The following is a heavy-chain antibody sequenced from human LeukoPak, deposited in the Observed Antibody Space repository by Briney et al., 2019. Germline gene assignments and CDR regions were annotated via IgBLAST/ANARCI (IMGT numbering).Heavy chain of an antibody. CDR2: IYSGGRT. CDR3: ARGNTAMSN. V-gene: IGHV3-66*01. D-gene: IGHD5-18*01. Sequence: GGSLRLSCAASGFTVSNNYMNWVRQAPGKGLEWVSSIYSGGRTHYADSVRGRFSISRDKSKNMLYFQMNSLRAEDTAVYFCARGNTAMSNWGQGTLVTVSS. J-gene: IGHJ4*02. CDR1: GFTVSNNY.